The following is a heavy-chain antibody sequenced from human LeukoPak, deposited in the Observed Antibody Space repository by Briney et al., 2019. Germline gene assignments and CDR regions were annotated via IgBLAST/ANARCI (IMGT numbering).Heavy chain of an antibody. CDR1: GGSISSSAYH. CDR3: AREGAAVATLFYYYYYMDV. CDR2: IHIGGST. V-gene: IGHV4-39*02. Sequence: PSETLSLTCTVSGGSISSSAYHWGWIRQPPGKGLEWIGSIHIGGSTYHNPSLKSRVTISVDTSKNQFSLKLRSVTAADTAVYYCAREGAAVATLFYYYYYMDVWGKGTTVTVSS. D-gene: IGHD5-12*01. J-gene: IGHJ6*03.